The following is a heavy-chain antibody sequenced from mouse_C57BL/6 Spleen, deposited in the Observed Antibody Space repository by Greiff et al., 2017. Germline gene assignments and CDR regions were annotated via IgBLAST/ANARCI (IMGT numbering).Heavy chain of an antibody. CDR3: ARYYGSSQGWYFDV. Sequence: QVQLQQPGAELVRPGTSVKLSCKASGYTFTSYWMHWVKQRPGQGLEWIGVIDPSDSYTNYNQKFKGKATLTVDTSSSTAYMQLSSLTSEDSAVYYCARYYGSSQGWYFDVWGTGTTVTVSS. V-gene: IGHV1-59*01. CDR1: GYTFTSYW. D-gene: IGHD1-1*01. J-gene: IGHJ1*03. CDR2: IDPSDSYT.